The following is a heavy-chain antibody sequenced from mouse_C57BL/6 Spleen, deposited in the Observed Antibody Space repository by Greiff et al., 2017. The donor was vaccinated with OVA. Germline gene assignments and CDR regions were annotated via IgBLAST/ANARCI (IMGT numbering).Heavy chain of an antibody. CDR2: IYPSDSET. V-gene: IGHV1-61*01. J-gene: IGHJ1*03. D-gene: IGHD2-4*01. CDR3: ARYSYDYDRWYFDV. Sequence: QVQLQQPGAELVRPGSSVKLSCKASGYTFTSYWMDWVKQRPGQGLEWIGNIYPSDSETHYNQKFKDKATLTVDKSSSTAYMQLSSLTSEDSAVYYCARYSYDYDRWYFDVWGTGTTVTVSS. CDR1: GYTFTSYW.